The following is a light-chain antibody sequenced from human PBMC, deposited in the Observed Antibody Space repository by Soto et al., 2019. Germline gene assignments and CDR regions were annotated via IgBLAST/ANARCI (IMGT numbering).Light chain of an antibody. V-gene: IGLV2-14*01. CDR1: RSYVGAYNY. J-gene: IGLJ2*01. CDR3: TSYTTSTIVA. Sequence: SVLTQPASVSASPGQSITLSCPGTRSYVGAYNYVSWYQQPPGKAPTLIIYDVAVRPSGVSSRFSGSKSANTASLTISGLQAEDEGDYYCTSYTTSTIVAFGGGTKVTVL. CDR2: DVA.